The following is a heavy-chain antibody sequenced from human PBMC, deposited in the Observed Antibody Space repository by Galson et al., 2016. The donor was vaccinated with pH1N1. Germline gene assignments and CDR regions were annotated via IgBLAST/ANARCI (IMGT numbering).Heavy chain of an antibody. Sequence: SLRLSCAASGFTFSNYIMNWVRQAPGKELEWVSALSANADITHYADSVKGRFTISRDNSKNTLYLQMNNLRTEDTAMYFCAKWGPAEGGFDSWGQGTMVTVSS. D-gene: IGHD2-2*01. CDR2: LSANADIT. V-gene: IGHV3-23*01. CDR3: AKWGPAEGGFDS. J-gene: IGHJ3*02. CDR1: GFTFSNYI.